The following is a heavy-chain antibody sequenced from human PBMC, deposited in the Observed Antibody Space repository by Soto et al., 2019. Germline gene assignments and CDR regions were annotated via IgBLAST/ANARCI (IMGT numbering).Heavy chain of an antibody. CDR3: ARSPKYSSCWYVYHYGMDV. CDR2: INPSGGST. CDR1: GYTFTSYY. D-gene: IGHD6-13*01. V-gene: IGHV1-46*01. Sequence: ASVKVSCKASGYTFTSYYMHWVRQAPGQGLEWMGIINPSGGSTSYAQKFQGRVTITADESTSTAYMELSSLRSEDTAVYYCARSPKYSSCWYVYHYGMDVRGQGTTVTVSS. J-gene: IGHJ6*02.